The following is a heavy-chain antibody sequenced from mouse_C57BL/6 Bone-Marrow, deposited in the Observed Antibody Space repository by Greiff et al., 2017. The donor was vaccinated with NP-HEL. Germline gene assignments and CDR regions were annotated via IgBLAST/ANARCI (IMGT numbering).Heavy chain of an antibody. CDR1: GFTFSDYY. V-gene: IGHV5-12*01. Sequence: EVKLVESGGGLVQPGGSLKLSCAASGFTFSDYYMYWVRQTPEKRLEWVAYISNGGGSTYYPDTVKGRFTISRDNAKNTLYLQMSRLKSEDTAMFYCARGLYLDYWGQGTTLTVSS. CDR3: ARGLYLDY. D-gene: IGHD3-1*01. CDR2: ISNGGGST. J-gene: IGHJ2*01.